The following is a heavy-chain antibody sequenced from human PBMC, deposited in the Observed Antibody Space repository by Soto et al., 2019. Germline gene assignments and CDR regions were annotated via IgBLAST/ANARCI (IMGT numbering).Heavy chain of an antibody. D-gene: IGHD6-13*01. Sequence: EVQLLESGGGLVQPGGSLRVSCAASGFTFSSYGMKWVRQATGKGLEWVSGISGSGDRSYYADAVKGRFTISRDNSKNTRYLQMHSLRAEDTAVYYCAKQSPFSNSWYGVDYWGQGTLVTVSS. V-gene: IGHV3-23*01. CDR1: GFTFSSYG. CDR3: AKQSPFSNSWYGVDY. CDR2: ISGSGDRS. J-gene: IGHJ4*02.